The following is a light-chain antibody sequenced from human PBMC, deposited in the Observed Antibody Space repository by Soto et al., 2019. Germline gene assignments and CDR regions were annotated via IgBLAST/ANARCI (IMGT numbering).Light chain of an antibody. CDR2: AAS. CDR1: QGISSY. V-gene: IGKV1-39*01. CDR3: QQSYSTPIT. Sequence: IQLTQSPSSLSASLGDRVTITCRASQGISSYLAWYQQKPGKAPKLLIYAASTLQSGVPSRFSGSGSGTDFTLTISSLKPEDFATYDCQQSYSTPITFGQGTRLEIK. J-gene: IGKJ5*01.